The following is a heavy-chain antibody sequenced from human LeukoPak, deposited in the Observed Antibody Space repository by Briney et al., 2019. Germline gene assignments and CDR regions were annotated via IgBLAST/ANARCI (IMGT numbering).Heavy chain of an antibody. CDR2: IIPIFGTA. J-gene: IGHJ6*02. V-gene: IGHV1-69*13. CDR3: ARAYDSSGYYRYGMDV. Sequence: ASVKVSCKASGGTFSSYAISWVRQAPGQGLEWMGGIIPIFGTANHAQKFQGRVTITADESTSTAYMELSSLRSEDTAVYYCARAYDSSGYYRYGMDVWGQGTTVTVSS. CDR1: GGTFSSYA. D-gene: IGHD3-22*01.